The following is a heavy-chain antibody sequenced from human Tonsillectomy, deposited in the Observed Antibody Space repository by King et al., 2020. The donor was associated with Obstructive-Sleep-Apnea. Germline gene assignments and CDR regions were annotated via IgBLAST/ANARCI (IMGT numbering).Heavy chain of an antibody. Sequence: VQLVESGGGLVQPGRSLRLSCTASGFTFGDYAMSWFRQAPGKGLEWVGFSRSKAYGGTTEYAASVKGRFTISKDDSKSIAYLQMNSLKTEDTAVYYCTSGFVDTGAYLFDPWGQGTLVTVSS. V-gene: IGHV3-49*03. CDR3: TSGFVDTGAYLFDP. D-gene: IGHD5-18*01. CDR2: SRSKAYGGTT. J-gene: IGHJ5*02. CDR1: GFTFGDYA.